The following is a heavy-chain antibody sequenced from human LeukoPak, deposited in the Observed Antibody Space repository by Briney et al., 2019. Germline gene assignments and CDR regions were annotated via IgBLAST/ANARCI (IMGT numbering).Heavy chain of an antibody. CDR1: GSTFDDYG. J-gene: IGHJ6*03. D-gene: IGHD3-3*01. Sequence: GGSLRLSCAASGSTFDDYGMSWVRQAPGKGLEWVSGINWNGGSTGYADSVKGRFTISRDNAKNSLYLQMNSLRAEDTALYYCARYYDFDHYYYYMDVWGKGTTVTVSS. CDR3: ARYYDFDHYYYYMDV. V-gene: IGHV3-20*04. CDR2: INWNGGST.